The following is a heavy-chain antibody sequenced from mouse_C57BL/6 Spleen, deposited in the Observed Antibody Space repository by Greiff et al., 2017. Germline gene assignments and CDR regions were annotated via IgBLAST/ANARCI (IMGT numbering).Heavy chain of an antibody. D-gene: IGHD1-1*01. CDR2: IWWDDAK. CDR3: ARIPSFSTTVVERLYFDY. Sequence: QVTLKESGPGILQPSQTLSLTCSFSGFSLSTFGMGVGWIRQPSGKGLEWLAHIWWDDAKYYNPALKSRLTISKDTAKHQVFLKIANVDTADTATYYCARIPSFSTTVVERLYFDYWGQGTTLTVSS. J-gene: IGHJ2*01. V-gene: IGHV8-8*01. CDR1: GFSLSTFGMG.